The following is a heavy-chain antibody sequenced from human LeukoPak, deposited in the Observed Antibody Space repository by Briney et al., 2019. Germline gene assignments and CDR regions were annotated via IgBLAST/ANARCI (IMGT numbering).Heavy chain of an antibody. Sequence: GASVKVSCKVSGYTLTELSMHWVRQAPGKGLEWMGGFDPEDGETIYAQKFQGRVTMTEDTSTDTAYMELSSLRSEDTAVYYCAREMVSAAMKLNGVPYYYFYFMDVWGKGTTVTVSS. V-gene: IGHV1-24*01. J-gene: IGHJ6*03. D-gene: IGHD2-2*01. CDR2: FDPEDGET. CDR1: GYTLTELS. CDR3: AREMVSAAMKLNGVPYYYFYFMDV.